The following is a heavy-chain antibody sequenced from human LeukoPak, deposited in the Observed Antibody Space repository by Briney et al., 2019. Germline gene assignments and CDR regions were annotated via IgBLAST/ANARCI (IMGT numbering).Heavy chain of an antibody. Sequence: GGSLRLSCAASGFTFSSYAMHWVRQAPGKGLEWVAVISYDESNENYADSVKGRFTISRDNSKNTLYLHMNSLRAEDTAVYYCVGDEYSSSSAAFGYWGQGTLVTVSS. D-gene: IGHD6-6*01. CDR3: VGDEYSSSSAAFGY. V-gene: IGHV3-30-3*01. CDR1: GFTFSSYA. CDR2: ISYDESNE. J-gene: IGHJ4*02.